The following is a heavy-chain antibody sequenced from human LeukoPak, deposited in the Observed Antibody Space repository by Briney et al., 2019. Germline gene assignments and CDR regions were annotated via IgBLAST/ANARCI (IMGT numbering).Heavy chain of an antibody. CDR1: GGSISSYY. D-gene: IGHD5-12*01. Sequence: SETLSLTCTVSGGSISSYYWSWIRQPPGKGLEWIGYIYNSGSTNYNPSLNPSLKSRVTISVDTSKNQFSLKLNSVTAADTAVYYCARVLTATIGFDYWGQGTLVTVSS. CDR3: ARVLTATIGFDY. V-gene: IGHV4-59*01. J-gene: IGHJ4*02. CDR2: IYNSGST.